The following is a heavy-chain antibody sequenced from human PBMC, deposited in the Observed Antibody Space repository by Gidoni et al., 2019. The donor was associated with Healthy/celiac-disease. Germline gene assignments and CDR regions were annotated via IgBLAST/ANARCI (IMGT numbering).Heavy chain of an antibody. J-gene: IGHJ5*02. CDR2: INTNTGNP. CDR1: GETFTSYV. Sequence: QVQMVQYGSGVKKSGAVVKVSWKASGETFTSYVMNWVRQAPGQGLEWMGWINTNTGNPTYAQGFTGRFVFSLDTSVSTAYLQISSLKAEDTAVYYCARHWFGELSPWFDPWGQGTLVTVSS. CDR3: ARHWFGELSPWFDP. V-gene: IGHV7-4-1*02. D-gene: IGHD3-10*01.